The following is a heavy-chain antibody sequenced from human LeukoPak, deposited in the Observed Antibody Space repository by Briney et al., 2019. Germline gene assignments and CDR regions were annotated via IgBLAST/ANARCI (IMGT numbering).Heavy chain of an antibody. Sequence: GGSVRLSCAASGFIFSSFEVNWVRQAPGKGLEWVSSSTSSGNIHYADAVKGRFTSSRDNAKNSVYLQMNSLRAEDTAVYYCARFLGRITISGVVPYGMDVWGQGTTVTVSS. CDR3: ARFLGRITISGVVPYGMDV. CDR1: GFIFSSFE. V-gene: IGHV3-48*03. CDR2: STSSGNI. D-gene: IGHD3-3*01. J-gene: IGHJ6*02.